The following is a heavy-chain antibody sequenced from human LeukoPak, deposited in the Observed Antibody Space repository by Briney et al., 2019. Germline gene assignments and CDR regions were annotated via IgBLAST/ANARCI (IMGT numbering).Heavy chain of an antibody. Sequence: GESLQISCKGSGYSFTTYWIGWVRQVPGKGLEWMGVIYPYDSDTRYSPSFQGQVSISVDKSISTAYLQWSSLKASDTAMFYCARLGYCSSGLCYGGDYWGQGTLVTVSS. D-gene: IGHD2-15*01. CDR3: ARLGYCSSGLCYGGDY. CDR1: GYSFTTYW. CDR2: IYPYDSDT. V-gene: IGHV5-51*01. J-gene: IGHJ4*02.